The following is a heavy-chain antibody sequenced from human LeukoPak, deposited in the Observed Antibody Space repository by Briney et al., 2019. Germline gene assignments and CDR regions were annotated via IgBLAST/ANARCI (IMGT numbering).Heavy chain of an antibody. CDR1: GFTFSSYA. CDR3: AKDPGDYGRYYYYYYGMDV. Sequence: GGSLRLSCAASGFTFSSYAVSWVRQAPGKGLEWVSAISGSGGSTYYADSVKGRFTISRDNSKNTLYLQMNSLRAEDTAVYYCAKDPGDYGRYYYYYYGMDVWGQGTTVTVSS. CDR2: ISGSGGST. J-gene: IGHJ6*02. D-gene: IGHD4-17*01. V-gene: IGHV3-23*01.